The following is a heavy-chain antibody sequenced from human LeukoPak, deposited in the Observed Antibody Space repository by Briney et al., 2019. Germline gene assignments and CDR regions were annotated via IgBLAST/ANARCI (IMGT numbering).Heavy chain of an antibody. Sequence: PGGTLRLSCAASGFTFSSYGMSWVRQAPGKGLEWVSAISGSGGSTYYADSVKGRFTISRDNSKNTLYLQMNSLRAEDTAVYYCAKDGRRYCSGGSCYAFDIWGQGTMVTVSS. CDR1: GFTFSSYG. J-gene: IGHJ3*02. V-gene: IGHV3-23*01. CDR2: ISGSGGST. CDR3: AKDGRRYCSGGSCYAFDI. D-gene: IGHD2-15*01.